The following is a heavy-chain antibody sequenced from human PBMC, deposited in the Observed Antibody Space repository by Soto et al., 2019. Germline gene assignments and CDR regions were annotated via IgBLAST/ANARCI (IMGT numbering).Heavy chain of an antibody. D-gene: IGHD5-12*01. CDR3: ARGRGIVATINRSLLFDH. CDR1: GGSISSGGYY. V-gene: IGHV4-31*03. CDR2: IYYSGST. Sequence: QVQLQESGPGLVKPSQTLSLTCTVSGGSISSGGYYWSWIRQHPGKGRVWIVYIYYSGSTYYNPSLKSRVTISVDTSKNQFSVKVRSVTAADTAVYYCARGRGIVATINRSLLFDHWGQGTLVTVSS. J-gene: IGHJ4*02.